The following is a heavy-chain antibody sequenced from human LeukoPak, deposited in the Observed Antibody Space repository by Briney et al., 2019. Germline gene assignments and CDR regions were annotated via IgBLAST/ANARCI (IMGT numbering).Heavy chain of an antibody. CDR1: GFTFSSYA. CDR3: ARGETMIVVVITY. V-gene: IGHV3-23*01. Sequence: PGGSLRLSCAASGFTFSSYAMSWVRQAPGKGLEWVSGISGSGGSTYYADSVKGRFTISRDNSKNTLYLQMNSLRAEDTAVYYCARGETMIVVVITYWGQRTLVTVSS. CDR2: ISGSGGST. D-gene: IGHD3-22*01. J-gene: IGHJ4*02.